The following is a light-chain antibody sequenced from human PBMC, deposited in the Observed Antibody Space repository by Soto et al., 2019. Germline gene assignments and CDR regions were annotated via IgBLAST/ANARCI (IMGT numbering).Light chain of an antibody. J-gene: IGKJ2*01. CDR1: QSISSY. Sequence: DIQMTQSPSSLSASVGDRVTITCRASQSISSYLNWYQQKPGKAPKLLIYAASSLQSGVPSSFSGSGSGTDFNLTIINLQTEDFATYYCQQSYSTPETFGQGTKMEIK. CDR2: AAS. V-gene: IGKV1-39*01. CDR3: QQSYSTPET.